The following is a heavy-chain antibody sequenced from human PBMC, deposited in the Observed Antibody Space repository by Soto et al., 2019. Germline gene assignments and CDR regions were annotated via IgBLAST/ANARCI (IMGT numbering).Heavy chain of an antibody. J-gene: IGHJ1*01. Sequence: QVQLQESGPGLVKPSETLSLTCTVSGGSISSYYWSWIRQPPGKGLEWIGYIYYSGSTNYNPSLKSRVTISVDTSKNQFSLKLSSVTAADTAVYYCARGGRACSGGSCPPDFQHWGQGTLVTVSS. D-gene: IGHD2-15*01. V-gene: IGHV4-59*01. CDR2: IYYSGST. CDR3: ARGGRACSGGSCPPDFQH. CDR1: GGSISSYY.